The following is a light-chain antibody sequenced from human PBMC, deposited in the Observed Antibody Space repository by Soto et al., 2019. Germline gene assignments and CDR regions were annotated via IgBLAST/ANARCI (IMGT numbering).Light chain of an antibody. V-gene: IGLV2-8*01. CDR3: TSYVGSDIWV. CDR1: SSDVGAYKY. CDR2: EVS. J-gene: IGLJ3*02. Sequence: QSALTQPHSASGSPGQSVTISYTGTSSDVGAYKYVSWYQQYPGKAPKLMIYEVSKRPSGVPDRFSGSKSGNTASLTVSGLQAEDEADYYCTSYVGSDIWVFGGGTKLTVL.